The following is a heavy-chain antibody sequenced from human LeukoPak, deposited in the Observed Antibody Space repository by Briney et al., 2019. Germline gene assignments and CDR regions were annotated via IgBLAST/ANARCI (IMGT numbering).Heavy chain of an antibody. Sequence: GGSLRLSCAASGFTFDDYAMHWVRQAPGKGLEWVSGISWNSGSIGYADSVKGRFTISRDNAKNSLYLQMNSLRAEDTALYYCAKAVAVAGTPPNYYYGMDVWGQGTMVTVSS. CDR1: GFTFDDYA. D-gene: IGHD6-19*01. J-gene: IGHJ6*02. CDR3: AKAVAVAGTPPNYYYGMDV. V-gene: IGHV3-9*01. CDR2: ISWNSGSI.